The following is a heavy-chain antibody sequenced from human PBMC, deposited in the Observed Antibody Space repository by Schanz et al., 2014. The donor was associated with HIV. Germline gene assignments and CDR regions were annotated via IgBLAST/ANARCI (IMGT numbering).Heavy chain of an antibody. CDR2: ISYDGRNK. J-gene: IGHJ6*02. Sequence: QEQLVESGGGVVQPGRSLRLSCVASGFNFNSYGIHWVRQAPGKGLEWVAVISYDGRNKYYADSVKGRFTISRDNSKNTLYLQVKSLRAEDAAVYYCAKDRNQYDSRYIGKGNYYYYYGMDVWGQGTTVTVSS. CDR3: AKDRNQYDSRYIGKGNYYYYYGMDV. D-gene: IGHD3-22*01. CDR1: GFNFNSYG. V-gene: IGHV3-30*18.